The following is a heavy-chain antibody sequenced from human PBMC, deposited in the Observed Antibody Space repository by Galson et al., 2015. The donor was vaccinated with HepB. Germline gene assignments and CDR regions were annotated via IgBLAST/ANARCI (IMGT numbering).Heavy chain of an antibody. CDR3: AREVTGYSYGPSYYYGVDV. V-gene: IGHV6-1*01. CDR2: TYYRSKWYN. Sequence: CAISGDSVSSNSAAWNWIRQSPSRGLEWLGRTYYRSKWYNDYAVSVKSRMTINPDTSKNQFSLQLNSVTPEDTAVYYCAREVTGYSYGPSYYYGVDVWGQGTTVTVSS. CDR1: GDSVSSNSAA. J-gene: IGHJ6*02. D-gene: IGHD5-18*01.